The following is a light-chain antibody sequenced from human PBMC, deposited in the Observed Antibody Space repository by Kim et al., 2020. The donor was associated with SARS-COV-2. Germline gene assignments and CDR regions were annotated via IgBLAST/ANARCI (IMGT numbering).Light chain of an antibody. Sequence: SYELTQPPSVSVAPGKTARITCGGNNIGSKSVHWYQQKPGQAPVLVIYYDSDRPSGIPERFSGSNSGNTATQTISRVEAGDEADYYCQVWDSSSEVFGGGTQLTVL. V-gene: IGLV3-21*04. CDR2: YDS. CDR3: QVWDSSSEV. CDR1: NIGSKS. J-gene: IGLJ3*02.